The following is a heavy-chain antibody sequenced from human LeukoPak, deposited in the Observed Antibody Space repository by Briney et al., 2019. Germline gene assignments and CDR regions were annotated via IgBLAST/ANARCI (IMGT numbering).Heavy chain of an antibody. CDR3: ARDRSAARLFDY. J-gene: IGHJ4*02. CDR2: ISSSSSYI. D-gene: IGHD6-6*01. V-gene: IGHV3-21*01. Sequence: GGSLRLSCAASGFTFSSYAMSWVRQAPGKGLEWVSTISSSSSYIYYADSVKGRFTISRDNAKNSLYLQMNSLRAEDTAVYYCARDRSAARLFDYWGQGTLVTVSS. CDR1: GFTFSSYA.